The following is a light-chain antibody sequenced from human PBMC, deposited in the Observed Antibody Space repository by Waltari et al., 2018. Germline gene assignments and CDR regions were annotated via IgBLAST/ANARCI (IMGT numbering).Light chain of an antibody. CDR3: HQYGTSPGT. Sequence: ENVLTQSPGTLSLSPGERVTLSRRASLYISSSKLGWYQQKPGQAPRLLMYGASSRATGIPDRFSGSGSGTDFTLTISRLEPEDFAVYYCHQYGTSPGTFGQGTKVEIK. CDR2: GAS. J-gene: IGKJ1*01. CDR1: LYISSSK. V-gene: IGKV3-20*01.